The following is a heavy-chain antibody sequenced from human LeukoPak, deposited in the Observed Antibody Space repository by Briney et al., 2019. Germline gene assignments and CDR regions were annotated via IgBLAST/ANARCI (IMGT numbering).Heavy chain of an antibody. CDR2: ITPMVGVT. Sequence: SVKVSCKSSGGTFNNFAFSWVRQAPGQRLEWMGRITPMVGVTNYAQDFQGRVTLTADKATTTVYMELIDLRSEDTAVYYCARAGRGSYDSTCWFDPWGQGTLVTVSS. CDR1: GGTFNNFA. V-gene: IGHV1-69*04. J-gene: IGHJ5*02. D-gene: IGHD1-26*01. CDR3: ARAGRGSYDSTCWFDP.